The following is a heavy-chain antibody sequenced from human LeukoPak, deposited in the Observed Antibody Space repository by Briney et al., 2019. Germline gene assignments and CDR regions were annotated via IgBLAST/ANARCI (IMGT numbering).Heavy chain of an antibody. D-gene: IGHD3-10*01. CDR3: ARAYYGSGSYYNVYYYYYMDV. J-gene: IGHJ6*03. V-gene: IGHV1-18*01. CDR2: IGAYNGNT. Sequence: GASVRVSCKASGRTNNRFGVTWVRQAPGQGLEWMGWIGAYNGNTNYAQKFQGRVTITADESTSTAYMELSSLRSEDTAVYYCARAYYGSGSYYNVYYYYYMDVWGKGTTVTVSS. CDR1: GRTNNRFG.